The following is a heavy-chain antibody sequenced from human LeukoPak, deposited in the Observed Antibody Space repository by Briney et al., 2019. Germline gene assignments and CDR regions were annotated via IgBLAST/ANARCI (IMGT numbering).Heavy chain of an antibody. J-gene: IGHJ4*02. V-gene: IGHV3-9*01. CDR2: ISWNSGSI. CDR1: GFTFDDYA. D-gene: IGHD3-9*01. CDR3: AKEPHILIGFYTDYFDS. Sequence: GGSLRLSCAASGFTFDDYAMHWVRQAPGKGLEWVSGISWNSGSIGYADSVKGRFTISRDNSKNTLYLEMNSLRAEDTAVYFCAKEPHILIGFYTDYFDSWGQGTPVTVSS.